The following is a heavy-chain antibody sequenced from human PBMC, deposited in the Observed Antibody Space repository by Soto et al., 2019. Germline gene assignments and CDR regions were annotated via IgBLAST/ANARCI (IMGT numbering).Heavy chain of an antibody. CDR1: GFTFSSYA. D-gene: IGHD3-16*02. V-gene: IGHV3-30-3*01. CDR3: ARARYDYIWGSYRIDAFDI. J-gene: IGHJ3*02. Sequence: GGSLRLSCAASGFTFSSYAMHWVHKAPGKGLEWVAGISYDGSNKYYADSVKGRFTISRDNAKNTLYLQMNSLRAEDTAVYYCARARYDYIWGSYRIDAFDIWGQGTMVTVSS. CDR2: ISYDGSNK.